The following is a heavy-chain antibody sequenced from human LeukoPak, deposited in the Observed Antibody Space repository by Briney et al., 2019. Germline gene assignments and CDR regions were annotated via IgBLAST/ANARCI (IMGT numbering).Heavy chain of an antibody. J-gene: IGHJ4*02. CDR3: VRDTYYDRSGYYYLHY. V-gene: IGHV3-74*01. CDR2: INSDGSSA. D-gene: IGHD3-22*01. CDR1: GFTFSSYW. Sequence: PGGSLRLYCAASGFTFSSYWMHWVRQAPGKGPVGVSRINSDGSSAHFADSVKGRFTISRDNAKNTLYLQMSSLRAEDTAVYYCVRDTYYDRSGYYYLHYWGQGTLVTVSS.